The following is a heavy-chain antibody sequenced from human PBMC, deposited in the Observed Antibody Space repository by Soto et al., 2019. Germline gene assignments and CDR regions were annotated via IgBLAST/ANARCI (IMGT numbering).Heavy chain of an antibody. CDR3: GRAVAAADSL. CDR1: GFTFRPYW. CDR2: INQDGSVK. J-gene: IGHJ4*02. Sequence: EVQVVESGGGLVQPGESLTLSCAASGFTFRPYWMSWVRQAPGKGLEWVANINQDGSVKYYVDSVKSRFTISRDDAKNSLFLQMNNLRAEDTAVYYCGRAVAAADSLWGQGNLVTVSS. D-gene: IGHD6-13*01. V-gene: IGHV3-7*01.